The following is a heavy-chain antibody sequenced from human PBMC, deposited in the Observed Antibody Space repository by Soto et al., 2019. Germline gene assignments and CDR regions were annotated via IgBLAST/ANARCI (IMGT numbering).Heavy chain of an antibody. CDR2: ISAYNGNT. CDR3: SIVNYDFWSGYYLNWFDP. Sequence: ASVKVSCKASGYTFTSYGISWVRQAPGQGLEWMGWISAYNGNTNYAQKLQGRVTMTTDTSTSTAYMELRSLRSDDTAVYYCSIVNYDFWSGYYLNWFDPWGQGTLVTAPQ. CDR1: GYTFTSYG. V-gene: IGHV1-18*01. D-gene: IGHD3-3*01. J-gene: IGHJ5*02.